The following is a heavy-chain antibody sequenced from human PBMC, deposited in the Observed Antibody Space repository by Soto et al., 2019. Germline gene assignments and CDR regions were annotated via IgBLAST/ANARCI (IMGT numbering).Heavy chain of an antibody. CDR1: GGSISSYY. V-gene: IGHV4-59*01. Sequence: SETLSLTCTVSGGSISSYYWSWIRQPPGKGLEWIGYIYYSGSTNYNPSLKSRVTISVDTSKNQFSLKLSSVTAADTAVYYCARGVYYDILTGYWGYGMDVWGQGTTVTVSS. CDR3: ARGVYYDILTGYWGYGMDV. CDR2: IYYSGST. D-gene: IGHD3-9*01. J-gene: IGHJ6*02.